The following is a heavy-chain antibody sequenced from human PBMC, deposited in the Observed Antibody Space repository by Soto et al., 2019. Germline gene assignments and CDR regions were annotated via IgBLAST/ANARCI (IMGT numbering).Heavy chain of an antibody. J-gene: IGHJ3*02. D-gene: IGHD3-9*01. CDR2: MNPNSGNT. V-gene: IGHV1-8*01. CDR3: AITVLRYFDWSNDAVDI. Sequence: VKVSCKASGYTFTSYDINWVRQATGQGLEWMGWMNPNSGNTGYAQKFQGRVTMTRNTSISTAYMELSSLRSEDTAVYYCAITVLRYFDWSNDAVDIWGQGTMVTVSS. CDR1: GYTFTSYD.